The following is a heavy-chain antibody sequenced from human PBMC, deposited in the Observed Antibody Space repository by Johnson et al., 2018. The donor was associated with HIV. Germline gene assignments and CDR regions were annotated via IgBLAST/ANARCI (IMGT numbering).Heavy chain of an antibody. CDR2: IRYDGSNK. D-gene: IGHD3-16*02. CDR3: AKDDLGWELSHDDAFDI. Sequence: VQLVESGGGVVQPGRSLRLSCAASGFTFSSYGMHWVRQAPGKGLEWVAFIRYDGSNKYYADSVKGRFTISRDNSKNTLYLQMNSLRAEDTAMYYCAKDDLGWELSHDDAFDIWGQGTMVTVSS. V-gene: IGHV3-30*02. CDR1: GFTFSSYG. J-gene: IGHJ3*02.